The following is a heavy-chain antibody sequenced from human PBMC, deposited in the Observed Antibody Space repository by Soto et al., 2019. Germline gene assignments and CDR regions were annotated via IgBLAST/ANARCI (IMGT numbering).Heavy chain of an antibody. V-gene: IGHV1-2*02. CDR3: ARQLAYCGGDCYTEPLDY. CDR1: GYTFTAYY. CDR2: INPNSGGT. J-gene: IGHJ4*02. D-gene: IGHD2-21*02. Sequence: ASVKFSCKTSGYTFTAYYVHWLRQAPRQGLEWMGWINPNSGGTKYAQKFQGRVTMTRDTSASTAYMELNRLTSDDTAVYYCARQLAYCGGDCYTEPLDYWGQGTLVTVSS.